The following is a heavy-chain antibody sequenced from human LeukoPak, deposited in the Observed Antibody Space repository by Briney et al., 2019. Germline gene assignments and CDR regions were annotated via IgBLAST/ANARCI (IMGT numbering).Heavy chain of an antibody. D-gene: IGHD3-22*01. J-gene: IGHJ4*02. V-gene: IGHV1-8*03. CDR1: GYTFTIYD. Sequence: ASVTVSCKASGYTFTIYDINWVRQATGQGLEWMGWMNPNSGNTGYAQKFQGRVTITRNTSISTAYMELSSLRSEDTAVYYCARDYDSGGYYWLWGQGTLVTVSS. CDR3: ARDYDSGGYYWL. CDR2: MNPNSGNT.